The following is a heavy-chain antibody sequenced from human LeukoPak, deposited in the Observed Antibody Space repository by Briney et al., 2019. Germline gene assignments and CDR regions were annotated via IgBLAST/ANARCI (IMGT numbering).Heavy chain of an antibody. D-gene: IGHD2-2*02. CDR2: IYHSGSA. J-gene: IGHJ4*02. CDR3: VRYCSSTTCYTRAVDY. Sequence: SETLSLTCTVSGYSITSGYNWAWIRQPPGKVLEWIGSIYHSGSAYYNPSLKSRVTISVDTSKNQFSLKLSSVTAADTAVYYCVRYCSSTTCYTRAVDYWGQGTLVTVFS. V-gene: IGHV4-38-2*02. CDR1: GYSITSGYN.